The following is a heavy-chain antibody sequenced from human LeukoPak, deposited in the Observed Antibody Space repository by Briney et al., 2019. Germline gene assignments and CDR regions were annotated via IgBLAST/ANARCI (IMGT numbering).Heavy chain of an antibody. CDR1: GGSISSYY. V-gene: IGHV4-59*01. D-gene: IGHD6-6*01. CDR3: ARDGAAREPYYYYGMDV. CDR2: IYYSGST. J-gene: IGHJ6*02. Sequence: PSETLSLTCTVSGGSISSYYWSWIRQPPGKGLEWIGYIYYSGSTNYNPSLKSRVTISVDTSKNQFSLKLSSVTAADTAVYYCARDGAAREPYYYYGMDVWGQGTTVTVSS.